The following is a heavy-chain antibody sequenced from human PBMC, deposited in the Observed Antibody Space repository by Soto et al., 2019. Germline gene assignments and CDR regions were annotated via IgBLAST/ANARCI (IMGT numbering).Heavy chain of an antibody. V-gene: IGHV1-2*02. Sequence: ASVKVSCKASGYTFTGYYMHWVRQAPGQGLEWMGWINPNSGGTNYAQKFQGRVTMTRDTSISTAYMELSRLRSDDTAVYYCAIGTPAEYNWFDPWGRGTLVTVSS. J-gene: IGHJ5*02. CDR1: GYTFTGYY. D-gene: IGHD1-1*01. CDR2: INPNSGGT. CDR3: AIGTPAEYNWFDP.